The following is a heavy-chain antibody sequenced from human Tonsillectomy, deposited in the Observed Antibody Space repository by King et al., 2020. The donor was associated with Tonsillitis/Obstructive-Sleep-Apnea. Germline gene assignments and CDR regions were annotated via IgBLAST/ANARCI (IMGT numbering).Heavy chain of an antibody. V-gene: IGHV4-59*01. J-gene: IGHJ4*02. CDR1: GGSGGSISPYY. CDR3: AAQTLDFWSGNYYFDY. D-gene: IGHD3-3*01. Sequence: VQLQESGPRLVKPSETLSVTCTVSGGSGGSISPYYWSWIRQPPGKGLEWIGSISYSWSTNYNPSLKSRVTISVDTSKNQFSLKLSSVTAADTALYYCAAQTLDFWSGNYYFDYWGQGTLVTVSS. CDR2: ISYSWST.